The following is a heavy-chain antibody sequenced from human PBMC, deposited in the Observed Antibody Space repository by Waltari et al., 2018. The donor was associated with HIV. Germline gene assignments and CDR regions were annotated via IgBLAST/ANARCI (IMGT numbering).Heavy chain of an antibody. CDR3: ARMHRYYGSDQSRYFYFGFDV. D-gene: IGHD3-10*01. CDR2: IYSNSNT. CDR1: GFVFPSTY. Sequence: EVQLVRSGGDLTQPGGSLRRPCVIYGFVFPSTYISWVRTAPGKGLEWVSVIYSNSNTYYVDSGKGRFTIFRDNSKNTVYLQMNSLRAEDTAVYYCARMHRYYGSDQSRYFYFGFDVWGQGTTVTVS. J-gene: IGHJ6*02. V-gene: IGHV3-53*01.